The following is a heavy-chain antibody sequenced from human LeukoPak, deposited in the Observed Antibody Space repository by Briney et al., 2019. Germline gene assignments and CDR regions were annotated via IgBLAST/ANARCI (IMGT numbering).Heavy chain of an antibody. CDR2: IYYSEST. Sequence: SETLSLTCTVSGGSINSGDYYWSWISQPPGNGLEWIGYIYYSESTYYNPSLKSRLTISIDTSKNQFSLKLSSVTAADTAVYYCARVIYGDYYLYGLDVWGQGTTVTVSS. V-gene: IGHV4-30-4*01. J-gene: IGHJ6*02. CDR3: ARVIYGDYYLYGLDV. D-gene: IGHD2-21*01. CDR1: GGSINSGDYY.